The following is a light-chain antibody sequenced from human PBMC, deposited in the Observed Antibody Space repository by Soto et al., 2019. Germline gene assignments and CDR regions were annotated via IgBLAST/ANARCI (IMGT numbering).Light chain of an antibody. CDR1: SSNIGTNF. CDR3: AAWDDNLSGVL. V-gene: IGLV1-47*01. J-gene: IGLJ2*01. CDR2: RDY. Sequence: QSVLTQPPSASETPGQRVTISCSGSSSNIGTNFVSWYQQLPGTAPKLLIYRDYQRPSGVPDRFSASKSGTSASLAISGLRSEDEADYFCAAWDDNLSGVLCGGGTKLTVL.